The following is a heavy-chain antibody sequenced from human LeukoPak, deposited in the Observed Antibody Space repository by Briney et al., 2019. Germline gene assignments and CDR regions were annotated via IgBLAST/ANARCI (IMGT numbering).Heavy chain of an antibody. J-gene: IGHJ4*02. D-gene: IGHD5-18*01. CDR1: GYSISSGYY. CDR3: ARDHGAWIQLWWGTFDY. V-gene: IGHV4-38-2*02. CDR2: IYHSGRT. Sequence: PSETLSLTCTVSGYSISSGYYWGWIRQPPGKGLEWIGSIYHSGRTFYNPSLKSRVTISVDTSKNQFSLKLTSVTAADTAVYYCARDHGAWIQLWWGTFDYWGQGTLVTVSS.